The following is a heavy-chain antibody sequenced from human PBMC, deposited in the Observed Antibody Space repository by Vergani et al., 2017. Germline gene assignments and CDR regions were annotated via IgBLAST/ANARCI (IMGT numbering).Heavy chain of an antibody. D-gene: IGHD2-2*02. CDR1: GGTFSSYA. Sequence: QVQLVQSGAEVKKPGSSVKVSCKASGGTFSSYAISWVRQAPGQGLEWMGRIIPIFGTANYAQKFQGRVTITADESTSTAYMELSSLRSEDTAVYYCATTMGYCSSTSCHSYWYFDLWGRGTLVTVSS. CDR2: IIPIFGTA. J-gene: IGHJ2*01. V-gene: IGHV1-69*13. CDR3: ATTMGYCSSTSCHSYWYFDL.